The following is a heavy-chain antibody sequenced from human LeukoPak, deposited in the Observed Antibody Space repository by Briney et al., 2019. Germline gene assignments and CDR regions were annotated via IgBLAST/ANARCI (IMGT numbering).Heavy chain of an antibody. V-gene: IGHV3-74*01. D-gene: IGHD3-10*01. CDR2: INSDGTDI. CDR1: GFTLSGAW. J-gene: IGHJ1*01. CDR3: ARVFGPGLDEYFHL. Sequence: GGSLRLSCAASGFTLSGAWMHWVRQVPGKGLVWVSRINSDGTDIKYADSVKRRFTISRDNATNTLFLHMNSLRVEDTAVYYCARVFGPGLDEYFHLWGQGTLVTVSS.